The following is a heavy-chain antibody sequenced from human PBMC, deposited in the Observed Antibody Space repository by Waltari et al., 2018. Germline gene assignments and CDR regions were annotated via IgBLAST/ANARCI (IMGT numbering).Heavy chain of an antibody. CDR1: GGSISSYY. V-gene: IGHV4-59*01. CDR2: IYSSGST. D-gene: IGHD3-10*01. J-gene: IGHJ4*02. CDR3: ARDRGYQDY. Sequence: QVQLQESGPGLVKPSETLSLTCTVSGGSISSYYWSWIRQPPGKGLEWIGYIYSSGSTNYNPSLKSRVIISVDTSKNRFSLKVRSMTAADTAVYYCARDRGYQDYWGQGTLVTVSS.